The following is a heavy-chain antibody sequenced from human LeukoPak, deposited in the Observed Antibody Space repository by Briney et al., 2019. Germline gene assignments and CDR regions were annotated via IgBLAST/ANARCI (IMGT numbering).Heavy chain of an antibody. CDR2: ISANGDST. D-gene: IGHD6-19*01. CDR1: GFRVSIYA. Sequence: PGGSLRLSRAASGFRVSIYAMSWVRQAPGKGLEWVSSISANGDSTYYADSVKGRFTISRDNSENTLSLQMSSLRAEDTAIYYCAKGRSGWYSDFDYWGQGTLVTVSS. V-gene: IGHV3-23*01. J-gene: IGHJ4*02. CDR3: AKGRSGWYSDFDY.